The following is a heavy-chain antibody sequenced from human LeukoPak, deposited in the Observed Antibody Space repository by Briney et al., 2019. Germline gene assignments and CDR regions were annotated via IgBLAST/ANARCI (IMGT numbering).Heavy chain of an antibody. V-gene: IGHV3-23*01. J-gene: IGHJ2*01. CDR2: ISGSGGST. CDR3: ARGMIPQYYYDSSGYSSGWYFDL. Sequence: GGSLRLSCAASGFTFSSYAMSWVRQAPGKGLEWVSAISGSGGSTYYADSVKGRFTISRENAKNSLYLQMNSLRAGDTAVYYCARGMIPQYYYDSSGYSSGWYFDLWGRGTLVTVSS. D-gene: IGHD3-22*01. CDR1: GFTFSSYA.